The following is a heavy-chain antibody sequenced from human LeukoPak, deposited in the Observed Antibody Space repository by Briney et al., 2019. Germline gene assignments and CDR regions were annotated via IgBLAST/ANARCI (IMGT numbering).Heavy chain of an antibody. J-gene: IGHJ4*02. D-gene: IGHD6-13*01. CDR1: GGSISGYY. CDR3: ARFSSIAAAFDY. Sequence: SETLSLTCTVSGGSISGYYWSWIRQPPGKGLEWIGYIYNSGNTNYNPSLQGRVTISMDTSKNQFSLRLSSVTAADTAVYYCARFSSIAAAFDYWGQGTLVTVSS. V-gene: IGHV4-59*12. CDR2: IYNSGNT.